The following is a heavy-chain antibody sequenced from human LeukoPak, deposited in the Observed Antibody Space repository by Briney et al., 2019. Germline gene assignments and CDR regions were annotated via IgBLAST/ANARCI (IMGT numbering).Heavy chain of an antibody. CDR2: SSGSGGST. Sequence: GGSLRLSCAASGFTFSSYAMSWVRPAPGKGLEWVSTSSGSGGSTYYADSVKGRFTISRDNSKNTLYLQMNSLRAEDTAVYYCAKDFWSGYYMKYYFDYWGQGTLVTVSS. V-gene: IGHV3-23*01. CDR1: GFTFSSYA. D-gene: IGHD3-3*01. J-gene: IGHJ4*02. CDR3: AKDFWSGYYMKYYFDY.